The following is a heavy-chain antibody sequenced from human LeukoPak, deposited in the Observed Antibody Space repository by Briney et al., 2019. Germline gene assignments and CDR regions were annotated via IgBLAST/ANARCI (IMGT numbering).Heavy chain of an antibody. CDR1: GGSISSYY. CDR3: ARVLSYESYYYYYMDV. Sequence: SETLSLTCTVSGGSISSYYWSWIRQPAGKGLEWIGRIYISGSTNYNPSLKSRVTMSVDTSKNQFSLKLSSVTAADTAVYYCARVLSYESYYYYYMDVWGKGTTVTISS. D-gene: IGHD3-16*01. V-gene: IGHV4-4*07. J-gene: IGHJ6*03. CDR2: IYISGST.